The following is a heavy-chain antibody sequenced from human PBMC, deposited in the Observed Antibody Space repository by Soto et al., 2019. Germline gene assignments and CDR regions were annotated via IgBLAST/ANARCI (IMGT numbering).Heavy chain of an antibody. CDR3: ASAPPLLRSVDP. J-gene: IGHJ5*02. CDR2: IYYSGST. V-gene: IGHV4-30-4*01. Sequence: PSETLSLTCTVSGGSISSGDYYWSWIRQPPGKGLEWIGYIYYSGSTYYNPSLKSRVTISVDTSKNQFSLKLSSVTAADTAVYYCASAPPLLRSVDPWGQGTLVTVSS. D-gene: IGHD3-16*01. CDR1: GGSISSGDYY.